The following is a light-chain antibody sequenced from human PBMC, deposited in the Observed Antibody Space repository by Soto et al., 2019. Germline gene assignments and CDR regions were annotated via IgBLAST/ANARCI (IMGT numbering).Light chain of an antibody. Sequence: QSVLTQPPSVSAAPGQKVTISCSGISSNIGNNFVSWYQQLPGTAPKVLIYDNDKRPSGIPDRFSGSRSGTSATLAITGLRTGDEADYYCAAWSNNLSGGQVFGGGTKLTVL. CDR1: SSNIGNNF. J-gene: IGLJ2*01. CDR3: AAWSNNLSGGQV. V-gene: IGLV1-51*01. CDR2: DND.